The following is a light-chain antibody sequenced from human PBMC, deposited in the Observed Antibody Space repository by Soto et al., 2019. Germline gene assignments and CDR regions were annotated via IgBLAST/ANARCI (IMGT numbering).Light chain of an antibody. CDR3: CTYVGSNALV. CDR2: DAN. V-gene: IGLV2-11*01. J-gene: IGLJ2*01. CDR1: SGDVGGYNL. Sequence: QSALTQPPSVSGSPGQSVTISCTGSSGDVGGYNLVSWYQQYPGKAPKFVIYDANKRPSGVTDRFSASKSGNTASLTISGLQAEDEADYYCCTYVGSNALVFGGGTKLTVL.